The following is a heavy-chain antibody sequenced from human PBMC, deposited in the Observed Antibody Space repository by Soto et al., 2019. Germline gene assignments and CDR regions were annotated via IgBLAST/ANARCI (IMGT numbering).Heavy chain of an antibody. J-gene: IGHJ5*02. V-gene: IGHV1-69*02. CDR1: GGTFSSYT. Sequence: QVQLVQSGAEVKKPGSSVKVSCKASGGTFSSYTISWVRQAPGQGLEWMGRIIPILGIANYAQKFQGRVTITADKSTSTAYMELSSLRSEDTAVYYCARGREYCSGGSCYSPLVFDPWGQGTLVTVSS. CDR2: IIPILGIA. CDR3: ARGREYCSGGSCYSPLVFDP. D-gene: IGHD2-15*01.